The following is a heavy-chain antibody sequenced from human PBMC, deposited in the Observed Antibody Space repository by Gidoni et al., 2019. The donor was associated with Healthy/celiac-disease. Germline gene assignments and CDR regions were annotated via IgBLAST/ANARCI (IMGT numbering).Heavy chain of an antibody. J-gene: IGHJ3*02. D-gene: IGHD3-3*01. CDR1: GYTFTSYD. V-gene: IGHV1-8*01. CDR2: MKPNSGNT. CDR3: ARVTMFGVSDAFDI. Sequence: QVQLVQSGAEVKKPGASVKFSCKASGYTFTSYDINWVLQAPGQGLEWMGWMKPNSGNTGYAQKFQGRVNMTRNTSISTAYMELSSLRSEDTAVYYCARVTMFGVSDAFDIWGQGTMVTVSS.